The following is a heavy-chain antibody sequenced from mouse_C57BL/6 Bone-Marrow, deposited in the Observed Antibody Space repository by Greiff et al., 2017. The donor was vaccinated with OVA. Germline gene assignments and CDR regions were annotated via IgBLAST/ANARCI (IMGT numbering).Heavy chain of an antibody. J-gene: IGHJ3*01. CDR2: IYPENGDT. CDR3: TTLICYYGSSQFAY. V-gene: IGHV14-4*01. Sequence: EVQLQQSGAELVRPGASVKLSCTASGFNIKDYYMHWVKQRPEQGLEWIGCIYPENGDTEYASKFQGKATITADTSSNTAYLQLSSLTSEDTAVYYCTTLICYYGSSQFAYWGQGTLVTVSA. CDR1: GFNIKDYY. D-gene: IGHD1-1*01.